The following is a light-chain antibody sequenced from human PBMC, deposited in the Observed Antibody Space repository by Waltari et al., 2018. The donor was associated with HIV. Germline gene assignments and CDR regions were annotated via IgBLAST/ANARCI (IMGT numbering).Light chain of an antibody. CDR1: NFGGKT. CDR2: YDN. J-gene: IGLJ3*02. V-gene: IGLV3-21*04. CDR3: QVWDSTTDHVL. Sequence: SYVLTQPPSVAVAPGGTATISWWGSNFGGKTVHWSQQKPGQAPVLVIYYDNDRPSGIPARFSGSNSGNTATLTITWVEAGDEADYYCQVWDSTTDHVLFGGGTKLTVL.